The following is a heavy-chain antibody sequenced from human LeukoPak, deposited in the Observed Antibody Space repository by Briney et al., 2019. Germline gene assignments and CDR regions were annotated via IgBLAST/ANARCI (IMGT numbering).Heavy chain of an antibody. CDR3: ARETSQKGAHYMDV. J-gene: IGHJ6*03. CDR1: GGSISSYY. D-gene: IGHD3-16*01. CDR2: IYYSGST. V-gene: IGHV4-59*01. Sequence: SETLSLTCTVSGGSISSYYWSWIRQPPGKGLEWIGYIYYSGSTNYNPSLKSRVTISVDTSKNQFSLKLSSVTAADTAEYYCARETSQKGAHYMDVWGKGTTVTISS.